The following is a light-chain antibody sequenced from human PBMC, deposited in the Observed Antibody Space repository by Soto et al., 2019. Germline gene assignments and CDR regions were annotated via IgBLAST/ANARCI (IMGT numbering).Light chain of an antibody. CDR3: SSYTSSSTHVV. Sequence: QSALTQPASVSGSPGQSITISCTGTSSDAGGYNYVSWYQQHPGKAPKLMIYDVRNRPSGVSNRFSGSKSCHTASLTISGLQAEDEAEYYGSSYTSSSTHVVYGGGPKLTVL. V-gene: IGLV2-14*01. CDR1: SSDAGGYNY. CDR2: DVR. J-gene: IGLJ2*01.